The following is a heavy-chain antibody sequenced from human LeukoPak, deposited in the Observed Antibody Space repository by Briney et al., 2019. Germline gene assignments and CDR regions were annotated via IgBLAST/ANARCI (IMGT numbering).Heavy chain of an antibody. CDR1: GFTFSNYW. CDR3: ARDRGGLVNPNWFDP. Sequence: GGSLRPSCTASGFTFSNYWMNWVRQAPGKGLEWVSSITSSSSYIYYADSLKGRFTISRDNAKNSLYLQMNSLRAEDTAVYYCARDRGGLVNPNWFDPWGQGTLVTVSS. D-gene: IGHD6-6*01. CDR2: ITSSSSYI. J-gene: IGHJ5*02. V-gene: IGHV3-21*06.